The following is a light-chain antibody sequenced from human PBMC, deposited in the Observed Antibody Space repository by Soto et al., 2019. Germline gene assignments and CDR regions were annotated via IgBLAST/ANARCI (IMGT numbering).Light chain of an antibody. CDR3: QQRSNWPPRIT. J-gene: IGKJ5*01. CDR1: QSVSSY. CDR2: DAS. Sequence: EIVLTQSPATLSLSPGERATLSCRASQSVSSYLAWYQQKPGQAPRLLIYDASNRATGIPARFSGSGSGTEFTLTISSLEPEDFAVYYCQQRSNWPPRITFGKGTRLEIK. V-gene: IGKV3-11*01.